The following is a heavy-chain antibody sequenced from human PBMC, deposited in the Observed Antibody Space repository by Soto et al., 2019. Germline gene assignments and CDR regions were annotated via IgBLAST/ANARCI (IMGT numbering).Heavy chain of an antibody. CDR1: GFTFSSYA. D-gene: IGHD4-4*01. J-gene: IGHJ4*02. CDR3: AKDPGYSNSNSVAARRHDY. Sequence: GGSLRLSCAASGFTFSSYAMSWVRQAPGKRLEWVSAISGSGGSTYYADSMKGRFTISRDNSKNTLYLQMNSLRAEDTAVYYCAKDPGYSNSNSVAARRHDYWGQGTLVTVSS. V-gene: IGHV3-23*01. CDR2: ISGSGGST.